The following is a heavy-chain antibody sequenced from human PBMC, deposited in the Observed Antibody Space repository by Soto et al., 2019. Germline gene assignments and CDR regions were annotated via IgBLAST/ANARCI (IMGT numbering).Heavy chain of an antibody. CDR3: AKDKTGVRGGYYYYGVDV. CDR2: ISNTGVTT. D-gene: IGHD1-1*01. J-gene: IGHJ6*02. CDR1: GFPFNSYT. V-gene: IGHV3-23*01. Sequence: GGSLRLSCAASGFPFNSYTMNWARQAPGKGLEWVSAISNTGVTTFYADSVRGRFTISRDNSKNTLYLQMNSLRAEDTAVYFCAKDKTGVRGGYYYYGVDVWGQGTTVTVSS.